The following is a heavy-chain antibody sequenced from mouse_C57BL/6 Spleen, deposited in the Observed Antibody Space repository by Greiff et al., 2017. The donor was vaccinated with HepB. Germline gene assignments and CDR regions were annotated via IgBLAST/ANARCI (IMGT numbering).Heavy chain of an antibody. CDR1: GYAFSSSW. J-gene: IGHJ2*01. CDR3: ARNGNYFDY. Sequence: VHLVESGPELVKPGASVKISCKASGYAFSSSWMNWVKQRPGKGLEWIGRIYPGDGDTNYNGKFKGKATLTADKSSSTAYMQLSSLTSEDSAVYFCARNGNYFDYWGQGTTLTVSS. CDR2: IYPGDGDT. V-gene: IGHV1-82*01. D-gene: IGHD2-1*01.